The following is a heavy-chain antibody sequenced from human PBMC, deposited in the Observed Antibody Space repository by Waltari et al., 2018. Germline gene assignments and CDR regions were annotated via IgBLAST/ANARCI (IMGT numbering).Heavy chain of an antibody. V-gene: IGHV3-49*03. CDR3: SGGLADYYYYGMDV. J-gene: IGHJ6*02. CDR1: GFTFGDDA. D-gene: IGHD3-10*01. CDR2: IRSKAYGVKT. Sequence: EVQLVESGGGWVQPGRSLRLYCTASGFTFGDDAMSWFRKAPGKGMEGVGFIRSKAYGVKTEYAASLKGRVTISRDDSKSIAYLQMNSLKTEDTAVYYCSGGLADYYYYGMDVWGQGTTVTVSS.